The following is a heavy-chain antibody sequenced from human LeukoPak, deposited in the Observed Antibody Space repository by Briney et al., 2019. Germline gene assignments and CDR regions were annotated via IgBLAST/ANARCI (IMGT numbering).Heavy chain of an antibody. J-gene: IGHJ4*02. CDR1: GFTFGRSR. V-gene: IGHV3-21*06. D-gene: IGHD3-10*01. CDR2: ITSSSSYI. Sequence: GGSLRLSCAASGFTFGRSRMNWVRQAPGKGLEWVSSITSSSSYIYYADSVKGRFTISRDNVKNSLYLQMHSLRAEDTAVYYCSRAAGKLLPFDYFGYWGQGTLVTVSS. CDR3: SRAAGKLLPFDYFGY.